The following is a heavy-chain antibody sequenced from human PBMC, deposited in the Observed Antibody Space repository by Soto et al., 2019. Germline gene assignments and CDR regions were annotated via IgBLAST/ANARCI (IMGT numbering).Heavy chain of an antibody. CDR2: ISGSGGST. V-gene: IGHV3-23*01. Sequence: PGGSLRLSCAASGFTFSSYAMSWVRQAPGKGLEWVSAISGSGGSTYYADSVKGRFTISRDNSKNTLYLQMNSLRAEDTAVYYYAKDPRDTAMATRYYFDYWGQGTLVTVSS. CDR3: AKDPRDTAMATRYYFDY. D-gene: IGHD5-18*01. CDR1: GFTFSSYA. J-gene: IGHJ4*02.